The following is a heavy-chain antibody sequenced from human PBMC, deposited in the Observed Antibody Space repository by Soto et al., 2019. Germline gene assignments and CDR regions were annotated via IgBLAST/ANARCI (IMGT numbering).Heavy chain of an antibody. CDR1: GYTFTSYG. CDR2: ISAYNGNT. CDR3: ARLGAYYYGSGSPATAETDYYFDY. J-gene: IGHJ4*02. D-gene: IGHD3-10*01. Sequence: QVQLVQSGAEVKKPGASVKVSCKASGYTFTSYGISWVRQAPGQGLEWMGWISAYNGNTNYAQKPQGRVTMTTDTSTSTAYMALRSLRSDDTAVYYCARLGAYYYGSGSPATAETDYYFDYWGQGTLVTVSS. V-gene: IGHV1-18*01.